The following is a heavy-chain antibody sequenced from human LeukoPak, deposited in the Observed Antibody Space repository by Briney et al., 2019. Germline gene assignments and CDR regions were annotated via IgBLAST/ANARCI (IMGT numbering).Heavy chain of an antibody. CDR3: ARLDGGATVTLKVFGD. CDR2: FDPEDGET. D-gene: IGHD4-17*01. J-gene: IGHJ4*02. V-gene: IGHV1-24*01. CDR1: GYTLTELS. Sequence: ASVKVSCKVSGYTLTELSMHWVRQAPGKGLEWMGGFDPEDGETIYAQKFQGRVTMTEDTSTDTAYMELSSLRSEDTAVYYCARLDGGATVTLKVFGDWGQGTLVTVSS.